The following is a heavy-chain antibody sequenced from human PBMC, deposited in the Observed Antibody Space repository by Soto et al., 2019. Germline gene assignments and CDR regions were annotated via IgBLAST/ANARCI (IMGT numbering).Heavy chain of an antibody. D-gene: IGHD4-17*01. V-gene: IGHV3-21*01. CDR1: GFTFSSYS. CDR2: ISSSSSYI. CDR3: ARDRGVTTVPHYWYFDL. J-gene: IGHJ2*01. Sequence: PGGSLRLSCAASGFTFSSYSMNWVRQAPGEGLEWVSSISSSSSYIYYADSVKGRFTISRDNAKNSLYLQMNSLRAEDTAVYYCARDRGVTTVPHYWYFDLWGRGTLVTVSS.